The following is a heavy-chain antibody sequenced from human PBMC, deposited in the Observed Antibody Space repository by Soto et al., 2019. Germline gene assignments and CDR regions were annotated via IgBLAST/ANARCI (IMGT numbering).Heavy chain of an antibody. D-gene: IGHD3-22*01. J-gene: IGHJ5*02. CDR1: GGSISSYY. Sequence: PSETLSLTCTVSGGSISSYYWSWIRQPPGKGLEWIGYIYYSGSTNYNPSLKSRVTISVDTSKNQFSLKLSSVTAADTAVYYCARSSSGYYYVDWFDHWGQGTLVTVPS. CDR3: ARSSSGYYYVDWFDH. CDR2: IYYSGST. V-gene: IGHV4-59*01.